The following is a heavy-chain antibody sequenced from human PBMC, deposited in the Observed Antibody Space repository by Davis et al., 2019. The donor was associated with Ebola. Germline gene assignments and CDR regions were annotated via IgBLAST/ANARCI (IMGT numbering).Heavy chain of an antibody. Sequence: SETLSLTCAVSGGSISSGGYSWSWIRQPPGKGLEWIGYIYHSESSNYNPSLKSRVTISVDTSKNHFSLKLSSVTAADTAVYYCARDSRWLVPGTYYYYGMDVWGQGTTVTVSS. CDR2: IYHSESS. V-gene: IGHV4-61*03. CDR3: ARDSRWLVPGTYYYYGMDV. J-gene: IGHJ6*02. D-gene: IGHD6-19*01. CDR1: GGSISSGGYS.